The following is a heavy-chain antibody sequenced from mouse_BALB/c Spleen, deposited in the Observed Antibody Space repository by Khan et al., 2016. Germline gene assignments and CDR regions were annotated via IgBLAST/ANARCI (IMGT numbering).Heavy chain of an antibody. CDR1: GFALPSYG. Sequence: QVQLKESGPGLVAPSQSLSITCTVSGFALPSYGVPWVRQPPGKGLEWLVVIWSDGSTTYNSAPKSRLSISKDNSPSQVLLKMNSLQTEDTAMYDCARRDDGGGAIGYWGQGTSVPVSS. CDR3: ARRDDGGGAIGY. D-gene: IGHD2-3*01. CDR2: IWSDGST. J-gene: IGHJ4*01. V-gene: IGHV2-6*02.